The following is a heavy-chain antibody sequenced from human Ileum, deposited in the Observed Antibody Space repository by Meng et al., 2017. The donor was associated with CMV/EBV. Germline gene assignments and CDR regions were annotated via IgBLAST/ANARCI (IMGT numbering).Heavy chain of an antibody. CDR3: ARDQGGDRWGAGYSYGSIRFGY. J-gene: IGHJ4*02. D-gene: IGHD5-18*01. CDR1: GYTFTGYY. Sequence: ASVKVSCKASGYTFTGYYMHWVRQAPGQGLEWMGWINPNSGGTNYAQKFQGRVTMTRDTSISTAYRELRRLRRDDTAGYYCARDQGGDRWGAGYSYGSIRFGYWGQGTLVTVSS. CDR2: INPNSGGT. V-gene: IGHV1-2*02.